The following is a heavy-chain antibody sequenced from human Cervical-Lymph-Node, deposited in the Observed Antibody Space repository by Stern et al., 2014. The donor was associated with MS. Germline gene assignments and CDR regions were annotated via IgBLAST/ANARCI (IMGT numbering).Heavy chain of an antibody. Sequence: QVQLVQSGTEVKKPGASVKVSCKTSGYTFTNYAIIWVRQAPGQGLEWMGWISAYKGNTSYAQRFQDKVTMTTDTPTSTAYLELRSLRSDDTAVYYCARGPTYRTGTVDNWGQGTLVTVSS. D-gene: IGHD1-7*01. J-gene: IGHJ4*02. V-gene: IGHV1-18*01. CDR1: GYTFTNYA. CDR3: ARGPTYRTGTVDN. CDR2: ISAYKGNT.